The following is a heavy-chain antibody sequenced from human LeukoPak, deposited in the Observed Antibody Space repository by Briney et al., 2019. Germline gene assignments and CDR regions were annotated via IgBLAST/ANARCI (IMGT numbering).Heavy chain of an antibody. J-gene: IGHJ3*02. D-gene: IGHD2-21*01. V-gene: IGHV3-23*01. CDR1: GFTFSSYA. CDR3: AKVVMVHNDAFDI. Sequence: PGGSLRLSCAASGFTFSSYAMSWVRQAPGKGLEWVSAISGSGGSTYYADSVKRRFTISRDNSKNTLYLQMNSLRADDTAVYYCAKVVMVHNDAFDIWGQGTMVTVSS. CDR2: ISGSGGST.